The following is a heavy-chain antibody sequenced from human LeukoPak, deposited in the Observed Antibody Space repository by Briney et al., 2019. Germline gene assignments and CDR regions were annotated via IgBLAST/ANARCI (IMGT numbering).Heavy chain of an antibody. CDR2: ITSSGSTI. D-gene: IGHD6-19*01. CDR3: AREDSSGWYRY. Sequence: GGSLRLSCAASGFTFSSYEMNWVRQAPGKGLEWVSYITSSGSTIYHADSVKGRFTISRDNAKNSLYLQMNSLRAEDTAVYYCAREDSSGWYRYWGQGTLVTVSS. CDR1: GFTFSSYE. J-gene: IGHJ4*02. V-gene: IGHV3-48*03.